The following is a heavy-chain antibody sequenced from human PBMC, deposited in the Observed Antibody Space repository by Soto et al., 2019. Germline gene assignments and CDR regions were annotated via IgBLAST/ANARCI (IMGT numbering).Heavy chain of an antibody. J-gene: IGHJ4*02. CDR2: IKNKANGGAT. V-gene: IGHV3-15*01. CDR1: GFSFNDAW. CDR3: TSVGRSAYDD. Sequence: EVQLVESGGGLVKPGGSLRLSCAASGFSFNDAWMTWVRQAPGKGLEWVGRIKNKANGGATDYAAPVKGRFTFSRDDSKNTVYLQMNNLKTEDTAIYYCTSVGRSAYDDWGQGTLVTVSS. D-gene: IGHD5-12*01.